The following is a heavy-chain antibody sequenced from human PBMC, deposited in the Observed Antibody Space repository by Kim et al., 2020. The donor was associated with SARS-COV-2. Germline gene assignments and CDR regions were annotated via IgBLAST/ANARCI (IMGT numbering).Heavy chain of an antibody. D-gene: IGHD3-16*01. CDR3: AAYRRGVGGKGS. CDR2: MNYGGSA. J-gene: IGHJ4*02. CDR1: GASVRSDSFH. V-gene: IGHV4-61*01. Sequence: SETLSLTCTISGASVRSDSFHWCWIRQPPGKGLEWVGYMNYGGSAFIHPSLESRFSMAVDTSENQFSLKVSSVTAADTAVYFCAAYRRGVGGKGSWGQGTLVSVSP.